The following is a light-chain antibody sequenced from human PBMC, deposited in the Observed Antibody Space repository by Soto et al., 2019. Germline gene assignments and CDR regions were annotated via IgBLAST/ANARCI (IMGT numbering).Light chain of an antibody. CDR1: SSNIGNNA. CDR3: TSYTSASTLV. V-gene: IGLV1-36*01. J-gene: IGLJ2*01. CDR2: YDD. Sequence: QSVLTQPPSVSEAPRQRVTISCSGNSSNIGNNAVNWYQKFPGKAPKLLIYYDDLLPSGVSDRFSGSKSGTSASLAISGLQAEDEADYFCTSYTSASTLVFGGGTKLTVL.